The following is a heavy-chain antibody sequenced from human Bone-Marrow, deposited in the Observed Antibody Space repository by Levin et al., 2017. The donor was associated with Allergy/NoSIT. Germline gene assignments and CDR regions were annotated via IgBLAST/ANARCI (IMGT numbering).Heavy chain of an antibody. V-gene: IGHV3-53*01. CDR1: GFTVSSNY. J-gene: IGHJ4*02. CDR3: ARDHRNDYDSSGYYFDY. D-gene: IGHD3-22*01. CDR2: IYSGGST. Sequence: GGSLRLSCAASGFTVSSNYMSWVRQAPGKGLEWVSVIYSGGSTYYADSVKGRFTISRDNSKNTLYLQMNSLRAEDTAVYYCARDHRNDYDSSGYYFDYWGQGTLVTVSS.